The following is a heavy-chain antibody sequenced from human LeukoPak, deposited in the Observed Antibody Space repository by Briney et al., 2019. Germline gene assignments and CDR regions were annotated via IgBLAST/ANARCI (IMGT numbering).Heavy chain of an antibody. CDR1: GFTFSSYA. CDR3: ARSSYHKDY. J-gene: IGHJ4*02. V-gene: IGHV3-23*01. Sequence: XXSLRLSCAASGFTFSSYAMSWVRQAPGKGLEWVSAISGSSGSTYYADSVKGRFTISRDNSKNTLYLQMNSLRAEDTALYYCARSSYHKDYWGQGTLVTVSS. CDR2: ISGSSGST. D-gene: IGHD6-13*01.